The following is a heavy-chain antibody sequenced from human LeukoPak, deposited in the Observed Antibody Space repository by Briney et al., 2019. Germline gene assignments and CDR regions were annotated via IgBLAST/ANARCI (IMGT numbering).Heavy chain of an antibody. CDR1: GYTFTSYD. V-gene: IGHV1-8*03. Sequence: ASVKVSCKASGYTFTSYDINWVRQATGQGLEWMGWMNPNSGNTGYAQKFQGRVTITRNTSISTAYMELSSPRSEDTAVHYCARGTYDFWSEVYYYYMDVWGKGTTVTVSS. J-gene: IGHJ6*03. D-gene: IGHD3-3*01. CDR2: MNPNSGNT. CDR3: ARGTYDFWSEVYYYYMDV.